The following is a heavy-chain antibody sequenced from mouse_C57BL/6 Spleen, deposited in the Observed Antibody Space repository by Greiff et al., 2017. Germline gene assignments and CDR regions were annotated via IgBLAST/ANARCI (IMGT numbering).Heavy chain of an antibody. CDR2: IYPGDGDT. J-gene: IGHJ2*01. CDR3: ARSPYERGFDY. Sequence: QVTLKVSGPELVKPGASVKISCKASGYAFSSSWMNWVKQRPGKGLEWIGRIYPGDGDTNYNGKFKGKATLTADKSSSTAYMQLSSLTSEDSAVYFCARSPYERGFDYWGQGTTLTVSS. CDR1: GYAFSSSW. D-gene: IGHD2-3*01. V-gene: IGHV1-82*01.